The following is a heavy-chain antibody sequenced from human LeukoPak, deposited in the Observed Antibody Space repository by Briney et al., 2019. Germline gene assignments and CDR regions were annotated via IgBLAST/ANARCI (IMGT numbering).Heavy chain of an antibody. CDR2: ISYDGSNK. CDR3: AKVLGSGYYYANFDY. CDR1: GFTFSSYG. D-gene: IGHD3-22*01. Sequence: GGSLRLSCAASGFTFSSYGMHWVRQAPGKGLEWVAVISYDGSNKYYADSVKGRFTISRDNSKNTLYLQMNSLRAEDTAVYYCAKVLGSGYYYANFDYWGQGTLVTVSS. J-gene: IGHJ4*02. V-gene: IGHV3-30*18.